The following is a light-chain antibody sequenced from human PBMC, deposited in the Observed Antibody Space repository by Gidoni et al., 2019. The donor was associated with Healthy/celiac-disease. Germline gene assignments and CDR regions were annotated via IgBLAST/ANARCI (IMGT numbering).Light chain of an antibody. J-gene: IGKJ3*01. CDR1: QSVSSY. V-gene: IGKV3-11*01. Sequence: EIVLTQSPATLSLSPGGRATLSCRASQSVSSYLAWYQQKPGQAPRLLIYDASNRATGIPARFSVSGSGTDFTLTISSLEPEDFAVYYCQQRSNWPPPVTFXPXTKVDIK. CDR2: DAS. CDR3: QQRSNWPPPVT.